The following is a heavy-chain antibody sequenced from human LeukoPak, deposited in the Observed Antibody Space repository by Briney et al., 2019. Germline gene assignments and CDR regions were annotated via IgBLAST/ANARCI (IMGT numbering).Heavy chain of an antibody. CDR3: AKGLTVGGDY. D-gene: IGHD3-16*01. CDR1: VYTHTGYY. V-gene: IGHV1-2*02. Sequence: ASVKVSCKASVYTHTGYYVHWVRQAPGQGLEWMGCINPNGGGTNYAQKFQGRVTMTRDTSISTAYMELCRLRSDDTAVYYCAKGLTVGGDYWGQGTLVTVSS. J-gene: IGHJ4*02. CDR2: INPNGGGT.